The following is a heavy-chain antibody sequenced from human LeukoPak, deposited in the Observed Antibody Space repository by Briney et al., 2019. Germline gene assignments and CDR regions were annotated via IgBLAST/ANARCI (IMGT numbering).Heavy chain of an antibody. Sequence: PGGSLRLSCAASGFTLSSYGMHWVRQAPGKGLEWVAVIWYDGSNKYYADSVKGRFTISRDNSKNTLYLQMNSLRAEDTAVYYCARDYYGSGSFDYWGQGTLVTVSS. CDR3: ARDYYGSGSFDY. CDR2: IWYDGSNK. J-gene: IGHJ4*02. CDR1: GFTLSSYG. D-gene: IGHD3-10*01. V-gene: IGHV3-33*01.